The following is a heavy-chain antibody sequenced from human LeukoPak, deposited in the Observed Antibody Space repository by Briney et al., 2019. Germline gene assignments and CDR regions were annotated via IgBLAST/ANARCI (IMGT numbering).Heavy chain of an antibody. V-gene: IGHV1-18*04. D-gene: IGHD3-10*01. CDR2: TSGYNGHT. J-gene: IGHJ3*02. CDR3: ARIQSAGTSDAFDI. CDR1: GYTFTGHF. Sequence: ASVKVSCKSSGYTFTGHFVHWVRQAPGQGLEWMGWTSGYNGHTKYAQKFHDRVTLTTDTSTSTAYMEMRSLRSDDTAVYYCARIQSAGTSDAFDIWGQGTMLTVS.